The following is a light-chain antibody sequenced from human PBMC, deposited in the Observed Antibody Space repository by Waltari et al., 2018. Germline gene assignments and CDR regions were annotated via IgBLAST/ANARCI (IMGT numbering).Light chain of an antibody. CDR3: AAWDDSRNGPV. J-gene: IGLJ3*02. CDR2: NNE. V-gene: IGLV1-44*01. CDR1: SPNIAGNP. Sequence: QSVLTQPPSASGTPGQRVTISCSGSSPNIAGNPVNWYKQLPGTAPKLLIYNNEQRPSGVPDRFSGSKSGTSASLAISGLQSEDEADYYCAAWDDSRNGPVFGGGTKLPVL.